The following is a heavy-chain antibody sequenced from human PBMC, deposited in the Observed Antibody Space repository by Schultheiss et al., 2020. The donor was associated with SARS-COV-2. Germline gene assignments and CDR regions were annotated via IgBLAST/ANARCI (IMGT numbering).Heavy chain of an antibody. V-gene: IGHV1-69*04. J-gene: IGHJ4*03. D-gene: IGHD3-22*01. Sequence: SVKVSCKASGYTFTSYAISWVRQAPGQGLEWMGRIIPILGIANYAQKFQGRVTITADKSTSTAYMELSSLRSEDTAVYYCAREWADSSGYYYYFDYWGQGTMVTVSS. CDR1: GYTFTSYA. CDR2: IIPILGIA. CDR3: AREWADSSGYYYYFDY.